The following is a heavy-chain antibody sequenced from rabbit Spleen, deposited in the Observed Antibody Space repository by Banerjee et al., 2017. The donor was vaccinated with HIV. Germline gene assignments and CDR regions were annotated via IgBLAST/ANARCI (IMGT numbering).Heavy chain of an antibody. J-gene: IGHJ4*01. CDR2: INAATAKP. CDR3: ARDLLGVIGWNFYL. V-gene: IGHV1S45*01. Sequence: QEQLKESGGGLVQPEGSLTLTCKASGFSFSDRDVMCWVRQAPGKGLEWIACINAATAKPVYATWAKGRFTISRTSSTTVTLRMTSLTAADRATYFCARDLLGVIGWNFYLWGPGTLVTVS. D-gene: IGHD1-1*01. CDR1: GFSFSDRDV.